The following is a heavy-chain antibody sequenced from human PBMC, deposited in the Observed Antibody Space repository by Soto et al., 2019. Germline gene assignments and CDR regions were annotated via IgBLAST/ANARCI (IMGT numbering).Heavy chain of an antibody. CDR1: GGIFSSYA. CDR2: IIPIFGTA. D-gene: IGHD5-18*01. V-gene: IGHV1-69*13. J-gene: IGHJ6*02. Sequence: GASLKVSCKASGGIFSSYASSWVRQAPGQGLEWMGGIIPIFGTANYAQKFQGRVTITADESTSTAYMELSSLRSEDTAVYYCASHSYGYFPHYYHGMDVWGQGTTVTVSS. CDR3: ASHSYGYFPHYYHGMDV.